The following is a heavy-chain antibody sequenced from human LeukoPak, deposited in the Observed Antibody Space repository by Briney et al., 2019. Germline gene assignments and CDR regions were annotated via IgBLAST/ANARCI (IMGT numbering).Heavy chain of an antibody. V-gene: IGHV1-2*02. Sequence: ASVKVSCKASGGTFSSYAISWVRQAPGQGLEWMGWINPNSGGTNYAQKFQGRVTMTRDTSISTVYMELSSLRSDDTAIYFCARVGGSWYLRLGSWGQGTLVTVSS. CDR3: ARVGGSWYLRLGS. CDR1: GGTFSSYA. J-gene: IGHJ4*02. CDR2: INPNSGGT. D-gene: IGHD6-13*01.